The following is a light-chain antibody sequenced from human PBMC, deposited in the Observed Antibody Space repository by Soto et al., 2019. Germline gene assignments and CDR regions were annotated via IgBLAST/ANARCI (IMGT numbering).Light chain of an antibody. CDR2: GAS. CDR3: PHYDTILWS. J-gene: IGKJ1*01. CDR1: QSVSSN. V-gene: IGKV3-15*01. Sequence: EIVMTQSPATLSVSPGERATLSCRASQSVSSNLAWYQQKPGQAPRLLIYGASTRATGIPARFSGRWSGTDNTPITSSLHAEDVAADCCPHYDTILWSFSQGPKV.